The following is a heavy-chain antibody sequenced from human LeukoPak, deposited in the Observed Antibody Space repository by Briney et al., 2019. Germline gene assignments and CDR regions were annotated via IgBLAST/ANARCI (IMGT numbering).Heavy chain of an antibody. D-gene: IGHD4-23*01. CDR1: GFTFSSYA. V-gene: IGHV3-30-3*01. CDR2: ISYDGSNK. Sequence: PGGSLRLSCAASGFTFSSYAMHWVRQAPGKGLEWVALISYDGSNKYYADSVKGRFTISRDNSKNTLYLQMNSLRTEDTAVYYCARDLVTVVSPFDYWGQGTLVTVSS. CDR3: ARDLVTVVSPFDY. J-gene: IGHJ4*02.